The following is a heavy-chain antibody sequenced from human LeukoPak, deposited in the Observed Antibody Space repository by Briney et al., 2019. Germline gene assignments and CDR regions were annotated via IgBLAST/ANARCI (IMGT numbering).Heavy chain of an antibody. CDR2: ISSSGSTI. CDR3: ARPADHYYYGMDV. Sequence: GGSLRLSCAASGFTFSSYEMNWVRQAPGKGLEWVSYISSSGSTIYYADSVKGRFTISRDNAKNSLSLQMNSLRAEDTAVYYCARPADHYYYGMDVWGQGTTATVSS. V-gene: IGHV3-48*03. CDR1: GFTFSSYE. J-gene: IGHJ6*02.